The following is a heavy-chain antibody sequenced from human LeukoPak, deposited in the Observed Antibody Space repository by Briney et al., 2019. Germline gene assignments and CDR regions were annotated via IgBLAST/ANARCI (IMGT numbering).Heavy chain of an antibody. CDR2: IFPRDSDT. D-gene: IGHD3-10*01. J-gene: IGHJ3*02. CDR3: ARQGSPFGDPLFAFDI. CDR1: GYSFTSYW. Sequence: GESLKISCKGSGYSFTSYWIGWVRQMPGKGLEWMGIIFPRDSDTRYSPSFQGQVTISADKSLGTAFLQWSSLRASDTAVFYCARQGSPFGDPLFAFDIWGQGTLVTVSS. V-gene: IGHV5-51*01.